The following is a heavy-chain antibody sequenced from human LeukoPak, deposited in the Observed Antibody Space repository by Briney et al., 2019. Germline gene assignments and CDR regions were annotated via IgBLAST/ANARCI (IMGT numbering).Heavy chain of an antibody. D-gene: IGHD6-13*01. J-gene: IGHJ4*02. CDR1: GGTFSSYA. Sequence: SVKVSCKASGGTFSSYAISWVRQAPGQGLEWMGGIIPIFGTANYAQKFQGRVTITADESTSTAYMELSSLRSEDTAVYYCASLPYRAAAGTFYVDWGQGTLVTVSS. V-gene: IGHV1-69*01. CDR2: IIPIFGTA. CDR3: ASLPYRAAAGTFYVD.